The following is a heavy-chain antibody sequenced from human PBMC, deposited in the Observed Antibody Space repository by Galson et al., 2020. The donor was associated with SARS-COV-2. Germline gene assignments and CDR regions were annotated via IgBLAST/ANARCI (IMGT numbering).Heavy chain of an antibody. CDR3: ARELGYYDSSGAFDY. CDR1: GFTFSSYW. D-gene: IGHD3-22*01. Sequence: GGSLRLSCAASGFTFSSYWMSWVRQAPGKGLEWVANIKQDGSEKYYVDSVKGRFTISRDNAKNSLYLQMNSLRAEDTAVYYCARELGYYDSSGAFDYWGQGTLVTVSS. J-gene: IGHJ4*02. V-gene: IGHV3-7*01. CDR2: IKQDGSEK.